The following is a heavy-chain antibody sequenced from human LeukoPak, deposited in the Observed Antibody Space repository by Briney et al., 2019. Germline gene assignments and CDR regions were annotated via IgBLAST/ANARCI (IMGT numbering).Heavy chain of an antibody. CDR2: INHSGST. J-gene: IGHJ4*02. Sequence: PSETLSLTCAVYGGSFSGYYWSWIRQPPGKGLEWIGEINHSGSTNYNPSLKSRVTISVDTSKNQFSLKLSSVTAADTAVYYCARHVIAVAGNPPFDYWGQGTLVTVSS. D-gene: IGHD6-19*01. CDR1: GGSFSGYY. V-gene: IGHV4-34*01. CDR3: ARHVIAVAGNPPFDY.